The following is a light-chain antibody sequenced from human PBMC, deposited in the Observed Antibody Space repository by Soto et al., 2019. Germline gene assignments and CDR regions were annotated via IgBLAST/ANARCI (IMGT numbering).Light chain of an antibody. CDR1: QSVSSY. J-gene: IGKJ4*01. CDR3: QQRSNWPPEVT. V-gene: IGKV3-11*01. Sequence: DIVLTQSPATLSLSPGERATLSCRASQSVSSYLAWYQQKPGQAPRLLMFDASNRATGIPARFSGSGSGTDFTLTISSLEPEDFAVYYCQQRSNWPPEVTFGGGTKVEIK. CDR2: DAS.